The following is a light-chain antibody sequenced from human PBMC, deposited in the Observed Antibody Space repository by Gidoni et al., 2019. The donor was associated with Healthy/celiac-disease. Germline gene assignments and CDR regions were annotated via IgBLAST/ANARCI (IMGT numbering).Light chain of an antibody. J-gene: IGLJ1*01. Sequence: SALTQPRSVSGSPGQSVTISCTGTSSDVGGYNYVSWYQPHPGKAPKLMIYDVSKRPSGGPDRFSGSKSGNTASLTISGLQAEDEADYYCCSYAGSYSYVFGTGTKVXV. CDR1: SSDVGGYNY. CDR3: CSYAGSYSYV. V-gene: IGLV2-11*01. CDR2: DVS.